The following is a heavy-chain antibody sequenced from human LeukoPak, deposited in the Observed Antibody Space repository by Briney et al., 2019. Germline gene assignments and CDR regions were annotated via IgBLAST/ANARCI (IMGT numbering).Heavy chain of an antibody. J-gene: IGHJ4*02. CDR3: AKSLKIVGATSATY. Sequence: GRSLRLSCAASGFTFSSYAMHWVRQAPGKGLEWVSAISGSGGSTYYADSVKGRFTISRDNSKNTLYLQMNSLRAEDTAVYYCAKSLKIVGATSATYWGQGTLVTVSS. D-gene: IGHD1-26*01. CDR1: GFTFSSYA. CDR2: ISGSGGST. V-gene: IGHV3-23*01.